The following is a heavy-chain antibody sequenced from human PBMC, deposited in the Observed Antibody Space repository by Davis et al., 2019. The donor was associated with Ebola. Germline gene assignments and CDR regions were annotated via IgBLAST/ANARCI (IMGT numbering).Heavy chain of an antibody. CDR1: GFTFSDFA. V-gene: IGHV3-30*19. CDR2: ISYDGSNK. CDR3: ARGTTMMG. Sequence: GESLKISCAASGFTFSDFAMHWVRQAPGKGLEWVAVISYDGSNKYYADSVKGRFTISRDNSKNTLYLQMNSLRAEDTAVYYCARGTTMMGWGQGTLVTVSS. D-gene: IGHD3-22*01. J-gene: IGHJ4*02.